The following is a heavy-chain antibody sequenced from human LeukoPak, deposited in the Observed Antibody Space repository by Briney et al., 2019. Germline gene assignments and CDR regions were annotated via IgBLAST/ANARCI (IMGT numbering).Heavy chain of an antibody. D-gene: IGHD6-6*01. CDR2: INPNSGGT. CDR1: GYTFTGYY. Sequence: ASVKVSCKASGYTFTGYYMHWVRQAPGQGLEGMGWINPNSGGTNYAQKFQGRVTMTRDTSISTAYMELSRLRSDDTAVYYCASRIAALQAFDIWGQGTMVTVSS. V-gene: IGHV1-2*02. CDR3: ASRIAALQAFDI. J-gene: IGHJ3*02.